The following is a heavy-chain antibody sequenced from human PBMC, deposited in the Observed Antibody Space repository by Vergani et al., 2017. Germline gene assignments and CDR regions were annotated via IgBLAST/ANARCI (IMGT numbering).Heavy chain of an antibody. V-gene: IGHV3-23*01. CDR2: ISGSGGST. Sequence: EVQLLESGGGLVQPGGSLRLSCAASGFTFRSYAMSWVRQAPGKGLEWVSAISGSGGSTFYADSVKGRFTISRDNSKNTLYLQMNRLRAEDTAVYYCAREVAGTFDYWGQGTLVTVSS. CDR1: GFTFRSYA. J-gene: IGHJ4*02. CDR3: AREVAGTFDY. D-gene: IGHD6-19*01.